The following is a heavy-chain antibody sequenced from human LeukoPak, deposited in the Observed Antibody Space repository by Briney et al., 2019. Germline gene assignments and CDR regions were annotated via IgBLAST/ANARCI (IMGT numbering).Heavy chain of an antibody. CDR3: ASPRGVTTDYYYYYGMDV. Sequence: GGSLRLSCAASGFTFSSYEMNWVRQAPGKGLEWVSYIGSSGSTIYYADSVKGRFTISRDNAKNSLYLQMNSLRAEDTAVYYCASPRGVTTDYYYYYGMDVWGKGTTVTVSS. V-gene: IGHV3-48*03. D-gene: IGHD4-11*01. CDR1: GFTFSSYE. CDR2: IGSSGSTI. J-gene: IGHJ6*04.